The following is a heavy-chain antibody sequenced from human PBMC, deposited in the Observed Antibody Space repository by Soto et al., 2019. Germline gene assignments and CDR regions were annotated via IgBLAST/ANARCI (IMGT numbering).Heavy chain of an antibody. CDR2: ITSNGDNT. D-gene: IGHD6-19*01. J-gene: IGHJ4*02. CDR1: GFTFSTYA. Sequence: EVQLVESGGGLVQPGGSLRLSCAASGFTFSTYAMHWVRQAPGKGLEYVSAITSNGDNTYYANSVMGRFTISRDNSKNTLYLQMGSLRPEDMAVYYCARAGISGWYMDWGQGTLVTVSS. CDR3: ARAGISGWYMD. V-gene: IGHV3-64*01.